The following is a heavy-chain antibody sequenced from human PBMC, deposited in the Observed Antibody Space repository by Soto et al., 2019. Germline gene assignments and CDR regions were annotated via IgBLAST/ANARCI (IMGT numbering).Heavy chain of an antibody. V-gene: IGHV3-33*01. CDR3: ARDCAGYSSGWYQRGGFDY. Sequence: QVQLVESWGGVVQPGRSLRLSCAASGFTFSSYGMHWVRQAPGKGLEWVAVIWYDASNKYYADSVKCRFTISRDNSKNTLYLQMTSLRAEDTAVYYCARDCAGYSSGWYQRGGFDYWGQGTLVTVSS. D-gene: IGHD6-19*01. J-gene: IGHJ4*02. CDR2: IWYDASNK. CDR1: GFTFSSYG.